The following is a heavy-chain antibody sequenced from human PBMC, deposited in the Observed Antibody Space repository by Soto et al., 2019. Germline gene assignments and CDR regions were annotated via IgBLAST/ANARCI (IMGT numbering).Heavy chain of an antibody. D-gene: IGHD5-12*01. CDR1: GFTFDDYA. CDR2: ISWNSGSI. V-gene: IGHV3-9*01. CDR3: AKVQHGGYDLIGGYYFDY. Sequence: GGSLRLSCAASGFTFDDYAMHWVRQAPGKGLEWVSGISWNSGSIGYADSVKGRFTISRDNAKNSLYLQMNSLRAEDTALYYCAKVQHGGYDLIGGYYFDYWGQGTLVTVSS. J-gene: IGHJ4*02.